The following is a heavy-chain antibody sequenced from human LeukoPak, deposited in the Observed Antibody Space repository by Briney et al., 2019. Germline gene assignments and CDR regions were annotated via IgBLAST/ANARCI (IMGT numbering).Heavy chain of an antibody. J-gene: IGHJ3*02. V-gene: IGHV4-31*03. CDR3: ARSAMGGYSKLDAFDI. CDR1: GGSISSGGYY. CDR2: IYYSGST. D-gene: IGHD5-12*01. Sequence: SETLSLTCTVSGGSISSGGYYWSWIRQHPGKGLEWIGYIYYSGSTYYNPSLKSRVTISVDTSKNQFSLKLSSVTAADTAVYYCARSAMGGYSKLDAFDIWGRGTMVTVSS.